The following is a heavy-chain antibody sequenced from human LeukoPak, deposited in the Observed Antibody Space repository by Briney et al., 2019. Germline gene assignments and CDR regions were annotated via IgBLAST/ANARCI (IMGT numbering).Heavy chain of an antibody. V-gene: IGHV1-18*01. CDR2: ISGYSGNT. CDR1: GYTFTSYG. J-gene: IGHJ4*02. D-gene: IGHD6-19*01. CDR3: ASTRVVAGTTSFDY. Sequence: ASVKVSCKASGYTFTSYGISWVRQAPGQGLEWMGWISGYSGNTNYAQKLQGRVTMTTDTSTSTAYMELRSLRSDDTAVYYCASTRVVAGTTSFDYWGQGTLVTVSS.